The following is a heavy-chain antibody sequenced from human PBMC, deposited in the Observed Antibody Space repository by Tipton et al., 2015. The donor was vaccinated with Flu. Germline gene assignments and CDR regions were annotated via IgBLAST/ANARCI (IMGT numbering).Heavy chain of an antibody. CDR3: ARDFRPTSNWFDP. CDR1: GASINSNF. V-gene: IGHV4-59*12. J-gene: IGHJ5*02. D-gene: IGHD6-6*01. CDR2: VFHSGLT. Sequence: TLSLTCTVSGASINSNFWSWIRQPPGKGLEWIATVFHSGLTYYNPSLKSRVSISIDTSKNQFSLRMNSVTAADSAVYYCARDFRPTSNWFDPWGQGTLVTVSS.